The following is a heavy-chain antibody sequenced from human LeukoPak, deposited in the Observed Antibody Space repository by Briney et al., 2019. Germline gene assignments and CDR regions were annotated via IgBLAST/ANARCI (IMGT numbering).Heavy chain of an antibody. Sequence: SETLSLTCAVYGGSFSDYYWSWIRQPPGEGLEWIGEINHRGRTNYNPSLKSRATISVDTSKNQFSLRLTSVTAADTAVYYCARVDYGDFSKDFDYWGQGTLVTVAS. J-gene: IGHJ4*02. D-gene: IGHD4-17*01. CDR2: INHRGRT. CDR1: GGSFSDYY. V-gene: IGHV4-34*01. CDR3: ARVDYGDFSKDFDY.